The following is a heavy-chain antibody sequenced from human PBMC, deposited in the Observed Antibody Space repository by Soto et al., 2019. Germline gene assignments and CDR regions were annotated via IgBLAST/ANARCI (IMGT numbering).Heavy chain of an antibody. Sequence: QVQLVQSGAEVKKPGASVKVSCKASGYTFTSYAMHWVRQAPGQRLEWMGWINAGNGNTKYSQEFQGRVTITRDTSASKAYMELSSLRSEDTAVYYCARETVQLDLDYWGQGTLVTVSS. CDR3: ARETVQLDLDY. CDR2: INAGNGNT. CDR1: GYTFTSYA. J-gene: IGHJ4*02. V-gene: IGHV1-3*01. D-gene: IGHD1-1*01.